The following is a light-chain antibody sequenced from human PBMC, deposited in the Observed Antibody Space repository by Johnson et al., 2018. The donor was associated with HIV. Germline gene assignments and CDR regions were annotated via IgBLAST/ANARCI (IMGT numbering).Light chain of an antibody. CDR3: GTWDSSLSASYV. J-gene: IGLJ1*01. CDR1: SSNIGNKY. V-gene: IGLV1-51*02. CDR2: EHT. Sequence: QSVLTQPPSVSAAPGQKVTISCSGSSSNIGNKYVSWYQQLPGTAPKLLIYEHTKRPSGIPDRFSGSKSGTSATLGITGLQTGAEADYYCGTWDSSLSASYVFGTGTKVTVL.